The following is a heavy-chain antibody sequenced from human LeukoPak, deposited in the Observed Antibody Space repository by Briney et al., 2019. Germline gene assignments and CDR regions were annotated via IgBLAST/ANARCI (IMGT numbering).Heavy chain of an antibody. V-gene: IGHV3-21*04. J-gene: IGHJ4*02. Sequence: GGSLRLSCAASGFTFSTYSMNWVRQAPGRGLEWVSSISSSSVYIYYADSVKGRFTISRDNAKNSLYLQMNSLRAEDTALYYCAKDYDSSGDQLGYFDYWGQGTLVTVSS. CDR3: AKDYDSSGDQLGYFDY. D-gene: IGHD3-22*01. CDR2: ISSSSVYI. CDR1: GFTFSTYS.